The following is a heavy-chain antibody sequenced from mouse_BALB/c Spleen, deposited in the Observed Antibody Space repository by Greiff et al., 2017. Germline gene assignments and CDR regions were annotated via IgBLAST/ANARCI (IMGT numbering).Heavy chain of an antibody. Sequence: VQLQQSGAELVRPGSSVKISCKASGYAFSSYWIEWVKQRPGHGLEWIGEILPGSGSTNYNEKFKGKATFTADTSSNTAYMQLSSLTSEDSAVYYCARWLLPPYWGQGTLVTVSA. J-gene: IGHJ3*01. CDR2: ILPGSGST. CDR1: GYAFSSYW. D-gene: IGHD2-3*01. CDR3: ARWLLPPY. V-gene: IGHV1-9*01.